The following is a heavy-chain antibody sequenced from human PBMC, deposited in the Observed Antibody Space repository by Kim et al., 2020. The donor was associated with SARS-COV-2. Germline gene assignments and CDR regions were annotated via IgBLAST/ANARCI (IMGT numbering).Heavy chain of an antibody. CDR1: GFIISDYY. CDR2: INGRGTYT. J-gene: IGHJ4*02. Sequence: GGSLRLSCAASGFIISDYYMAWIRQGPGGGLEWIGFINGRGTYTNYADSLRGRFTISRDNARNSVFLQMNSLTVEDSAIYYCAQVAISLNGWPEFWGQG. D-gene: IGHD2-15*01. V-gene: IGHV3-11*03. CDR3: AQVAISLNGWPEF.